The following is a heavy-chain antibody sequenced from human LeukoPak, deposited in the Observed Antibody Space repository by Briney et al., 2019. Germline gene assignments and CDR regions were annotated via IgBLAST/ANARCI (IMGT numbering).Heavy chain of an antibody. Sequence: PGGSLRLSCAASGFTFSGSAMHWVRQASGKGLEWVGRIRSKANSYATAYAASEKGRFTISRDDSKNTAYLQMNSLKTEDTAVYYCTSLPDVLRFLEYKGGYYYMDVWGKGTTVTVSS. CDR2: IRSKANSYAT. V-gene: IGHV3-73*01. D-gene: IGHD3-3*01. CDR1: GFTFSGSA. J-gene: IGHJ6*03. CDR3: TSLPDVLRFLEYKGGYYYMDV.